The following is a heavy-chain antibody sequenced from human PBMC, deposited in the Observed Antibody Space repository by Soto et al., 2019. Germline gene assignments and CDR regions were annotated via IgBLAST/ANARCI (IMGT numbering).Heavy chain of an antibody. D-gene: IGHD6-19*01. CDR3: ARGSSGRGGYFDY. CDR1: GGSISSYY. V-gene: IGHV4-59*01. Sequence: QVKLQESGPGLVKPSETLSLTCTVSGGSISSYYWSWIRQPPGKGLEWIGYIYYSVSTNYNPSLKCRVTISVDTSKNPFSLKLSSVTAADTAVYYCARGSSGRGGYFDYWCQGTLVTVSS. J-gene: IGHJ4*02. CDR2: IYYSVST.